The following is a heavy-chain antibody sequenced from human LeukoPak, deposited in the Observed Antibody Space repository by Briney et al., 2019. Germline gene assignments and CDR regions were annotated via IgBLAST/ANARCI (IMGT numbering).Heavy chain of an antibody. CDR3: ARLPRWRQVDSDN. V-gene: IGHV3-23*01. J-gene: IGHJ4*02. D-gene: IGHD2-15*01. Sequence: PGGSLRLSCAVSGFTLTNYAMSWVRQAPGKGLEWVSAFRFFDETTYYADSVKGRFTISRDNSRNTLYLQMNSLRVEDTAVYYCARLPRWRQVDSDNWGQGTLVTVSS. CDR2: FRFFDETT. CDR1: GFTLTNYA.